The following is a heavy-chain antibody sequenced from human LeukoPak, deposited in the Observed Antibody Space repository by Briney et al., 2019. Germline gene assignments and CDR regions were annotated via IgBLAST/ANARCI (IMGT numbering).Heavy chain of an antibody. D-gene: IGHD3-22*01. CDR3: ARDPSDYYDSSGY. CDR2: INHSGST. J-gene: IGHJ4*02. CDR1: GGSFSGYY. Sequence: SETLSLTCAVYGGSFSGYYWSWIRQPPGKGLEWIGEINHSGSTNYNPSLKSRVTMSVDTSKNQLSLKLSSVTAADTAVYYCARDPSDYYDSSGYWGQGTLVTVSS. V-gene: IGHV4-34*01.